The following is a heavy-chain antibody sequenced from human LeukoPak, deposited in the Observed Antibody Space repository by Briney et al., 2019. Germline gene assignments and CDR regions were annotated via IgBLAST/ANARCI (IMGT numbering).Heavy chain of an antibody. CDR1: GFTFSNYW. V-gene: IGHV3-74*01. D-gene: IGHD2/OR15-2a*01. J-gene: IGHJ4*02. CDR2: IKSDGSST. CDR3: ARVPFYVDADFDC. Sequence: GGSLRLSCAASGFTFSNYWMHWVRQAPGKGLVWVSRIKSDGSSTTYADSVKGRFTISRDNAKNMVYLQMNSLRTEDTAVYYCARVPFYVDADFDCWGQGTLVTVSS.